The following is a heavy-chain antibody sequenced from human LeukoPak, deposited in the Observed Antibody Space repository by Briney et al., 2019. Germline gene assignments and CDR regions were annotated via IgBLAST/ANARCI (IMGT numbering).Heavy chain of an antibody. CDR3: TSEGTR. D-gene: IGHD3-10*01. Sequence: GGSLRLSCAASGFTFSDSTMHWVRQASGKGLDWVGRIRRKAHDYATANATSVQGRFTISRDDSKNRAFLQMNSLKPEDTAVYYCTSEGTRWGQGTLVTVSS. J-gene: IGHJ4*02. V-gene: IGHV3-73*01. CDR1: GFTFSDST. CDR2: IRRKAHDYAT.